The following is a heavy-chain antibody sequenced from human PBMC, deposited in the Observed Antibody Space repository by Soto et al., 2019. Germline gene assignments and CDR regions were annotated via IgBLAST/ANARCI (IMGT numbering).Heavy chain of an antibody. J-gene: IGHJ6*02. CDR3: ARDCSSTSCYDGWAYYYGMDV. Sequence: ASVKVSCKASGYTFTSYGISWVRQAPGQGLEWMGWISAYNGNTNYAQKLQGRVTMTTDTSTSTAYMELRSLRSDDTAVYYCARDCSSTSCYDGWAYYYGMDVWGQGTTVTVSS. CDR1: GYTFTSYG. D-gene: IGHD2-2*01. CDR2: ISAYNGNT. V-gene: IGHV1-18*04.